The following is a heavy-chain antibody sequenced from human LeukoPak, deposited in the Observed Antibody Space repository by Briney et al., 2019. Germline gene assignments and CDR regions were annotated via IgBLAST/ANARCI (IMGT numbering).Heavy chain of an antibody. Sequence: ASVKVSCKASGYTFTSFGISWVRQAPGQGLEWMGWISAYNGNTNYVQKFQGRVTMTTDTSTSTAYMGLRSLRSDDTAMYYCTRDLGVDTTMIFFDYWGQGTLVTVSS. D-gene: IGHD5-18*01. CDR1: GYTFTSFG. V-gene: IGHV1-18*01. J-gene: IGHJ4*02. CDR3: TRDLGVDTTMIFFDY. CDR2: ISAYNGNT.